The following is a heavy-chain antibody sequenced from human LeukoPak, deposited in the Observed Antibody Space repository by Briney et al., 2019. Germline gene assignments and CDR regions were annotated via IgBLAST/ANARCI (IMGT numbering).Heavy chain of an antibody. CDR1: GFTFSPYS. J-gene: IGHJ5*02. CDR2: ISSSGGTK. D-gene: IGHD3-10*01. CDR3: ARAAGHRQYYYGSGSPRFNWFDP. V-gene: IGHV3-48*01. Sequence: GGSLRLSCAASGFTFSPYSLNWVRQAPGKGLEWVSYISSSGGTKYYADSVKGRFTISRDNAKNSLYLQMNSLRAEDTAVYYCARAAGHRQYYYGSGSPRFNWFDPWGQGTLVTVSS.